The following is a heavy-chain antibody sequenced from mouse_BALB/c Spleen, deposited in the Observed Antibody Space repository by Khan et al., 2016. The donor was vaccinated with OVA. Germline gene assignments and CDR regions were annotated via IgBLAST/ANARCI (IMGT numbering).Heavy chain of an antibody. CDR2: ISSSGST. V-gene: IGHV3-2*02. Sequence: VQLKESGPGLVKPSQSLSLTCTVTGYSITSDYAWNWIRQFPGNKLEWMGYISSSGSTNYNPALKSRISITRDTSKNQFFRQLNSVTTEDTATYYCARDGSRYNYAMDYWGQGTSVTVSS. J-gene: IGHJ4*01. CDR3: ARDGSRYNYAMDY. CDR1: GYSITSDYA. D-gene: IGHD2-3*01.